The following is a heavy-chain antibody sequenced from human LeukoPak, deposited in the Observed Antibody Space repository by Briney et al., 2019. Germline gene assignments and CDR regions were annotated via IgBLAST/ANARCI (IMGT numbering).Heavy chain of an antibody. J-gene: IGHJ6*02. V-gene: IGHV3-53*01. CDR1: GFTFSSNY. CDR3: ARASNNYDFWSGYYPARYGMDV. CDR2: IYSGGST. D-gene: IGHD3-3*01. Sequence: PGGSLRLSCAASGFTFSSNYMSWVRQAPGKGLEWVSVIYSGGSTYYADSVKGRFTISRDNSKNTLYLQMNSLRAEDTAVYYCARASNNYDFWSGYYPARYGMDVWGQGTTVTVSS.